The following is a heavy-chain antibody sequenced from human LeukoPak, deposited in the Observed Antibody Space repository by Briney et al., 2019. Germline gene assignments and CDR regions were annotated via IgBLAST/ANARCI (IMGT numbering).Heavy chain of an antibody. D-gene: IGHD4-17*01. J-gene: IGHJ4*02. Sequence: PGGSLRLSCAASGFTFSNYWMSWVRQAPGKGLEWVANIKFDGSDKFYVDSVKGRFTISRDNAKNSVYLQMSSLRAEDTAVYYCATNGDWRFDYWGQGTLVTVSS. CDR3: ATNGDWRFDY. CDR1: GFTFSNYW. V-gene: IGHV3-7*01. CDR2: IKFDGSDK.